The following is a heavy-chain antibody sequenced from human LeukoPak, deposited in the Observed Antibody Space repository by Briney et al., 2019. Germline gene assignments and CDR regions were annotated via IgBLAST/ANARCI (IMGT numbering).Heavy chain of an antibody. V-gene: IGHV4-34*01. CDR2: INHSGST. CDR3: AGVHCTSTRCYAVFDY. CDR1: GGSFSGYY. J-gene: IGHJ4*02. D-gene: IGHD2-2*01. Sequence: SETLSLTCAVYGGSFSGYYWSWIRQPPGKGLEWIGEINHSGSTYYNPSLKSRVTMSIDTSKNQFSLKLSSVTAADTAVYHCAGVHCTSTRCYAVFDYWGQGILVTVSS.